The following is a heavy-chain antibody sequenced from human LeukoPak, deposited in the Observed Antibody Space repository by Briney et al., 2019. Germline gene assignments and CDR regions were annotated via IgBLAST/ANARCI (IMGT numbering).Heavy chain of an antibody. J-gene: IGHJ6*02. Sequence: SETLSLTCAVYGGSFSGYYWSWIRQPPGKGLEWIGEINHSGSTNYNPSLKSRVTISVDTSKNQFSLKLSSVTAEDTAVYYCARGDGPVAVLPPPFYYYGMDVWGQGTTVTVSS. D-gene: IGHD3-16*01. CDR3: ARGDGPVAVLPPPFYYYGMDV. CDR1: GGSFSGYY. CDR2: INHSGST. V-gene: IGHV4-34*01.